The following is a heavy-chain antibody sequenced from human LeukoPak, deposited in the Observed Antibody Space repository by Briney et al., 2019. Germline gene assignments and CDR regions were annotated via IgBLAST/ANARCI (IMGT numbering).Heavy chain of an antibody. V-gene: IGHV4-31*03. CDR2: IYYSGST. J-gene: IGHJ4*02. Sequence: SQTLSLTCTVSGGSISSGGYYWSWIRQHPGKGLEWIGHIYYSGSTYYNPSLKSRVTISVDTSKNQFSLKLSSVTAADTAVYYCARFEYSSSWLDYWGQGTLVTVSS. CDR1: GGSISSGGYY. CDR3: ARFEYSSSWLDY. D-gene: IGHD6-13*01.